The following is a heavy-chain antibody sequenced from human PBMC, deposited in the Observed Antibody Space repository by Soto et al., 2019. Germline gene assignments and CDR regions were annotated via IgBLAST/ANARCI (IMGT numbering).Heavy chain of an antibody. V-gene: IGHV3-53*01. CDR2: IYSGGST. Sequence: GGSLRLSCAASGFTVSSNYMSWVRQAPGKGLEWVSVIYSGGSTYYADSVKGRFTISRDNSKNTLYLQMNSLRAEDTAVYYCAREVAPVLRYFDWLSSDPAAPLGPAGWFDPWGQGTLVTVSS. CDR3: AREVAPVLRYFDWLSSDPAAPLGPAGWFDP. J-gene: IGHJ5*02. CDR1: GFTVSSNY. D-gene: IGHD3-9*01.